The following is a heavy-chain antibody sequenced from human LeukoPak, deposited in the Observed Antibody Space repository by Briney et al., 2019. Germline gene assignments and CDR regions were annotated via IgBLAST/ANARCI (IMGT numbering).Heavy chain of an antibody. Sequence: TGGSLRLSCSASGFTFTTYGMNWVRQAPGKGLEWVSYISSSSSAIYYADSVKGRFTISRDNAKNSLYLQMNSLRPEDTAVYYCATSLRYYDFWSGYYIDYWGQGTLVTVSS. J-gene: IGHJ4*02. CDR2: ISSSSSAI. CDR3: ATSLRYYDFWSGYYIDY. CDR1: GFTFTTYG. D-gene: IGHD3-3*01. V-gene: IGHV3-48*01.